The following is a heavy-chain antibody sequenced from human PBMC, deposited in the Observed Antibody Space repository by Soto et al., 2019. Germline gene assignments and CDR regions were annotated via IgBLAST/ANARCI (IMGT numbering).Heavy chain of an antibody. CDR1: GFSLSTSGVG. CDR2: IYWDDDK. D-gene: IGHD6-19*01. Sequence: SGPTLVKPTQTLTLTCTFSGFSLSTSGVGVGWIRQPPGKALEWLSLIYWDDDKRYSPSLKSRLTITKDTSKNQVVLTMTNMDPVDTATYYCAHRRDSGWPFDYWGQGTLVTVSS. V-gene: IGHV2-5*02. J-gene: IGHJ4*02. CDR3: AHRRDSGWPFDY.